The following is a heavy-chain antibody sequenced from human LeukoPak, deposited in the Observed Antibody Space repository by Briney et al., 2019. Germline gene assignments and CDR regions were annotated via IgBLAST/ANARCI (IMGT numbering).Heavy chain of an antibody. CDR3: ARALVVPAAIEGGDYFDY. D-gene: IGHD2-2*02. V-gene: IGHV4-34*01. CDR2: INHSGST. J-gene: IGHJ4*02. CDR1: GGSFSGYY. Sequence: PSETLSLTCAVYGGSFSGYYWSWIRQPPGKGLEWIGEINHSGSTNYNPSLKSRVTISVDTSKNQFSLKLSSVTAADTAVYYCARALVVPAAIEGGDYFDYWGQGTLVTVSS.